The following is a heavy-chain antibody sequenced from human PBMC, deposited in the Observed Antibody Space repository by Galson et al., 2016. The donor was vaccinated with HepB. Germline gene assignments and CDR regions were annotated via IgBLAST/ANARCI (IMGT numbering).Heavy chain of an antibody. J-gene: IGHJ5*02. D-gene: IGHD3-3*01. V-gene: IGHV4-31*03. CDR1: GDSISSDNYF. CDR3: ARTTGVVMSWFDP. Sequence: TLSLICTVSGDSISSDNYFWSWIRQHPGKGLEWIAYIYYSGSPYYNRSLKSRGTISIDTSKNQFSLKLSSVTAADTAVYYCARTTGVVMSWFDPWGQGTLVTVSS. CDR2: IYYSGSP.